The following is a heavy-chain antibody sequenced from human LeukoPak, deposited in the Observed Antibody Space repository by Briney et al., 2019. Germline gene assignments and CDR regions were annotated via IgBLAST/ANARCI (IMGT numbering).Heavy chain of an antibody. CDR3: ARHGIVVVPAAHYYYYMDV. D-gene: IGHD2-2*01. CDR2: MIPIFSTA. CDR1: GGTFSSYA. V-gene: IGHV1-69*13. Sequence: SSVKVSCKGSGGTFSSYAIGWVRQPPGQGGEWMGGMIPIFSTANDAQQFQGRVTITADESTSTAYMELSSLRSEDTAVHYCARHGIVVVPAAHYYYYMDVWGEGTTLTVSS. J-gene: IGHJ6*03.